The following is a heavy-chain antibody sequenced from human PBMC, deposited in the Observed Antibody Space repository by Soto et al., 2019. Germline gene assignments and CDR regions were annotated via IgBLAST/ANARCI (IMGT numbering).Heavy chain of an antibody. Sequence: QVQLVQSGAEVKKPGASVKVSCKASGYTFTSYGISWVRQAPGQGLEWMGWISAYNGNTNYAQKLQGRVTMTTDTTKSTASIEVMSLRTGGRAVSYWPRENPPAILWSQETRVSVSS. CDR1: GYTFTSYG. CDR2: ISAYNGNT. V-gene: IGHV1-18*01. CDR3: PRENPPAIL. J-gene: IGHJ4*02.